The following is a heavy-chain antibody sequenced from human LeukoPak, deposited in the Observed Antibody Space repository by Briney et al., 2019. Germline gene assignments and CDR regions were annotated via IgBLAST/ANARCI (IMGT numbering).Heavy chain of an antibody. CDR1: GFTFSSYA. D-gene: IGHD3-10*01. V-gene: IGHV3-30*04. CDR2: ISYDESNK. CDR3: AKLYAMVAYGWGSYLDY. J-gene: IGHJ4*02. Sequence: GGSLRLSCAASGFTFSSYAMHWVRQAPGKGLEWVAVISYDESNKYYADSVKGRFTISRDNSKNTLYLQVDSPRAEDTAVYYFAKLYAMVAYGWGSYLDYWGQGTLVTVSS.